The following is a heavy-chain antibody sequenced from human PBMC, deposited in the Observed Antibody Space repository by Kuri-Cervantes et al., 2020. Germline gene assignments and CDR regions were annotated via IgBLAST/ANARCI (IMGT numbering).Heavy chain of an antibody. J-gene: IGHJ4*02. Sequence: GGSLRLSCAASGFTFDDYAMHWVRQAPGKGLEWVSGISWNSGSIGYADSVKGRFTISRDNAKNSVYLQMNSLRAEDTATYYCARGRRPCGGDCLDYWGQGILVTVSS. CDR2: ISWNSGSI. V-gene: IGHV3-9*01. CDR3: ARGRRPCGGDCLDY. CDR1: GFTFDDYA. D-gene: IGHD2-21*01.